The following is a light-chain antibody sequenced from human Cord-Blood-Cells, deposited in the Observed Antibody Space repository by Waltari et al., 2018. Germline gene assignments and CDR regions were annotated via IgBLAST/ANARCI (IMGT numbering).Light chain of an antibody. CDR3: SSYTSSSTYV. V-gene: IGLV2-14*01. J-gene: IGLJ1*01. Sequence: QSALTQPASVSGSPGQSITISCTGTSSDVGGYNYVSWYQQHPGKAPKLMIYDVSNRPSGGSNRCSGSKSGNTASLTISGLQAEDEADYYCSSYTSSSTYVVGTGTKVTVL. CDR2: DVS. CDR1: SSDVGGYNY.